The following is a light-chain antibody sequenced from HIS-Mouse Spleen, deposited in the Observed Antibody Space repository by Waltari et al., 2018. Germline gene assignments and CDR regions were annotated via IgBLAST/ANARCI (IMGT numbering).Light chain of an antibody. CDR3: VLYMGSGISWV. CDR2: LTN. V-gene: IGLV8-61*01. CDR1: PRSVSISYY. J-gene: IGLJ3*02. Sequence: QTVVTQEPSFSVSPGGTVTLTCCLSPRSVSISYYPSLYQQTPGQAPRTLIHLTNPRSSGVPDRFSGSILGNKAALTITGAQADDESDYYCVLYMGSGISWVFGGGTKLTVL.